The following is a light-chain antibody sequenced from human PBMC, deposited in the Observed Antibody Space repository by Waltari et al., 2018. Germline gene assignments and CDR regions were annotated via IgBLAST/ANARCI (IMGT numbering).Light chain of an antibody. CDR2: AAS. J-gene: IGKJ1*01. CDR3: QNHERLPAM. V-gene: IGKV3-20*01. CDR1: QSISRY. Sequence: EIVLTQSPGTLFLSPGERATLSCRASQSISRYLAWYQQKPGQAPRLLIYAASSRATGIPDRFSGSGSGTDFSLTISRLEPEDFAVYYCQNHERLPAMFGQGTKVEIK.